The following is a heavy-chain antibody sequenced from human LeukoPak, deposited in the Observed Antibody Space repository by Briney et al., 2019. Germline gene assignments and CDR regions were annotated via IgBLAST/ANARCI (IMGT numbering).Heavy chain of an antibody. V-gene: IGHV3-23*01. CDR2: ISGSGGST. CDR3: AKVARIDYYDSSGYYRYWYFDL. CDR1: GFTFSSYW. D-gene: IGHD3-22*01. Sequence: GGSLRLSCAASGFTFSSYWMSWVRQAPGKGLEWVSAISGSGGSTYYADSVKDRFTISRDNSKNTLYLQMNSLRAEDTAVYYCAKVARIDYYDSSGYYRYWYFDLWGRGTLVTVSS. J-gene: IGHJ2*01.